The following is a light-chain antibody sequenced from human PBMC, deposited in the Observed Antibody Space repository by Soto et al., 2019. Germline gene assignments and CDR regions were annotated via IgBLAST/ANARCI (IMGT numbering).Light chain of an antibody. CDR2: DVS. J-gene: IGLJ1*01. CDR1: SSDVGGSNY. Sequence: LTHPASLSRSPGQSITISGTGTSSDVGGSNYVSRYQQHTGKAPNLMIYDVSNRPSGVSNRFSGSKSGNTAYLTISGLQAEDEADYYCSLYKSSSIDVFGIGTKVTGL. V-gene: IGLV2-14*01. CDR3: SLYKSSSIDV.